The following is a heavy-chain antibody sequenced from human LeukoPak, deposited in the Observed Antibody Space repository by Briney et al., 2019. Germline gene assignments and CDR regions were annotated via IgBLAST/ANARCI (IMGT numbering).Heavy chain of an antibody. V-gene: IGHV4-59*01. J-gene: IGHJ3*02. D-gene: IGHD5-12*01. CDR3: AGAYAGYVRAFDI. CDR2: IYNSVT. CDR1: GGSISSYH. Sequence: SETLSLTRTVSGGSISSYHWSWIRQPPGRGLESIGYIYNSVTNYNPSLKSRVTISVDTSKNQFSLKLTSVTAADTAVYYCAGAYAGYVRAFDIWGQGTLLTVSS.